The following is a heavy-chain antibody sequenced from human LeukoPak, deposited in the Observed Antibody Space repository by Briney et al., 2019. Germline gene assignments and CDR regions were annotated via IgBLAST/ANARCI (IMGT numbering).Heavy chain of an antibody. Sequence: GASVKVSCKASGYTFTSYGISWVRQAPGQGLEWMGWISAYNGNTNYAQKFQGRVTITTDESTSTVYMKLSSLRSEDTAVYYCARDGYYYDSSGYYYDYWGQGTLVTVSS. CDR1: GYTFTSYG. CDR3: ARDGYYYDSSGYYYDY. J-gene: IGHJ4*02. D-gene: IGHD3-22*01. CDR2: ISAYNGNT. V-gene: IGHV1-18*01.